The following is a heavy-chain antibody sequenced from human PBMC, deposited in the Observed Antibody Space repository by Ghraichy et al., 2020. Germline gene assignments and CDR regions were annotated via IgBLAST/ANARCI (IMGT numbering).Heavy chain of an antibody. CDR3: AREHQQWGDAFDI. D-gene: IGHD6-19*01. V-gene: IGHV3-33*01. CDR1: GFTFSSYG. J-gene: IGHJ3*02. Sequence: GGSLRLSCAASGFTFSSYGMHWVRQAPGKGLEWVAVIWYDGSNKYYADSVKGRFTISRDNSKNTLYLQMNSLRAEDTAVYYCAREHQQWGDAFDIWGQGTMVTVSS. CDR2: IWYDGSNK.